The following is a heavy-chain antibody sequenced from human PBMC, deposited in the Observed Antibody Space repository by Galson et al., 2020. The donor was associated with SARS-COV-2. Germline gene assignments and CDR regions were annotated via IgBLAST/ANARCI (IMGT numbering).Heavy chain of an antibody. Sequence: ASETLSLTCTVSGGSISSGDYYWTWIRHHPGKGLEWIGYIYNSGSTHYNPSLKSRVTISVDTSKNQVSLKLSSVTAADTAVYYCVRDSRVSMVRGGWDGVDIWGQGTTVTVSS. CDR3: VRDSRVSMVRGGWDGVDI. V-gene: IGHV4-31*03. J-gene: IGHJ6*02. CDR1: GGSISSGDYY. CDR2: IYNSGST. D-gene: IGHD3-10*01.